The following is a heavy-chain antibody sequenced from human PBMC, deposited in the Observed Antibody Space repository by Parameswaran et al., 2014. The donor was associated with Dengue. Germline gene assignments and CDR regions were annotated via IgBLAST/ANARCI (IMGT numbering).Heavy chain of an antibody. J-gene: IGHJ4*02. CDR3: ATITPGRYGYSDEIDY. D-gene: IGHD5-18*01. Sequence: WIRQPPGKGVQWIGSVFYTGTTYYDPSLKSRVTISLDTSKNQFSLKLDSVTAADTAVYYCATITPGRYGYSDEIDYWGQGTLVTVSS. CDR2: VFYTGTT. V-gene: IGHV4-39*07.